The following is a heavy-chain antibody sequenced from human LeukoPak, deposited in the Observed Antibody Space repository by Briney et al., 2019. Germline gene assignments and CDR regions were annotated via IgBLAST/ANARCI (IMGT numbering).Heavy chain of an antibody. Sequence: GGSLRLSCAASGFTFDIYSMHWVRQAPGKGLEWVAVISYDGTEKYYTDSVKGRFNISRDNSKNRVYLQMDSPRLEDTAVYFCIRDKPWQQFIFDYWGQGTLVTVSS. V-gene: IGHV3-30-3*01. D-gene: IGHD6-13*01. CDR3: IRDKPWQQFIFDY. CDR2: ISYDGTEK. CDR1: GFTFDIYS. J-gene: IGHJ4*02.